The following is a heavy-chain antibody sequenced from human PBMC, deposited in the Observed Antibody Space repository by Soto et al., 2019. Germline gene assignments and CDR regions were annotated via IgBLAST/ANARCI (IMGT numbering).Heavy chain of an antibody. D-gene: IGHD6-19*01. CDR1: GFTFSDYA. CDR3: AKGGRQWLVTSDFNY. V-gene: IGHV3-30*18. J-gene: IGHJ4*02. Sequence: VQLVESGGGVVQPGRSLRLSCAAPGFTFSDYAMHWVRQAPGKGLEWVAVVSHDGRNTHYADSVKGRFTIYRDSSKNTVSLEMTSLRAEDTAVYYCAKGGRQWLVTSDFNYWGQGALVTVSS. CDR2: VSHDGRNT.